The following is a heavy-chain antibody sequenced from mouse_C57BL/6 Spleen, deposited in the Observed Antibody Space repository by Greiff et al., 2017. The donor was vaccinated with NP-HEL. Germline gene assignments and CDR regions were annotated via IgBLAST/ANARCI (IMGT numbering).Heavy chain of an antibody. CDR3: ARSYGNYRFDY. CDR1: GYTFTDYN. D-gene: IGHD2-1*01. CDR2: INPNNGGT. J-gene: IGHJ2*01. Sequence: EVMLVESGPELVKPGASVKIPCKASGYTFTDYNMDWVKQSPGQSLEWIGDINPNNGGTIYNQKFKGKATLTVDKSSSTAYMELRSLTSEDTAVYYCARSYGNYRFDYWGQGTTLTVSS. V-gene: IGHV1-18*01.